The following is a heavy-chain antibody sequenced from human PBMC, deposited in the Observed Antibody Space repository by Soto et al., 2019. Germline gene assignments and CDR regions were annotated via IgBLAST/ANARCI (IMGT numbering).Heavy chain of an antibody. D-gene: IGHD6-25*01. CDR2: VYFSGNT. J-gene: IGHJ4*02. CDR1: GGSLSSYY. Sequence: PSETLSLTCTVSGGSLSSYYWTWIRQSPGKGLEWLGYVYFSGNTNYNPSLKSRVSMSIEKSKNQFSLRLTSMTAADTAFYYCAGVRPSGYVLSGGQGSLVTVSS. CDR3: AGVRPSGYVLS. V-gene: IGHV4-59*03.